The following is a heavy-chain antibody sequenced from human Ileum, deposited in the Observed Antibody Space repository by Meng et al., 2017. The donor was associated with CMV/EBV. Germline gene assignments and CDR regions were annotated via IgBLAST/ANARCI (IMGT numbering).Heavy chain of an antibody. CDR3: AKYSGPSRWFDP. D-gene: IGHD5-12*01. CDR1: GASITNDDYY. V-gene: IGHV4-30-4*01. Sequence: QVQLQDSGPGLVKPSQPLSLTCTVSGASITNDDYYWSWIRQPPGKGLEWIGYIYYNGITYYNPSLKSRIAILVDTSKSQFSLIVSSVTAADTAVYYCAKYSGPSRWFDPWGQGTLVTVSS. J-gene: IGHJ5*02. CDR2: IYYNGIT.